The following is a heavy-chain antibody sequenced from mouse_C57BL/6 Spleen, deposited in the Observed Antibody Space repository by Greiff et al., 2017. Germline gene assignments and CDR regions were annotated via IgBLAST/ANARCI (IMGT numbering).Heavy chain of an antibody. CDR2: INYDGSST. V-gene: IGHV5-16*01. CDR1: GFTFSDYY. Sequence: EVQLVESEGGVVQPGSSMKLSCTASGFTFSDYYMAWVRQVPEKGLEWVANINYDGSSTYYLDSLKSRFIISRDNAKNILYLQMSSLKSEDTATYYCARDHYYGTSYWYFDVWGTGTTVTVSS. CDR3: ARDHYYGTSYWYFDV. J-gene: IGHJ1*03. D-gene: IGHD1-2*01.